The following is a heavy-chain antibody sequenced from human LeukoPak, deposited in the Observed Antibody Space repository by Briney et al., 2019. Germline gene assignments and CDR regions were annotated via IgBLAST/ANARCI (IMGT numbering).Heavy chain of an antibody. CDR3: ARGYGYFDWYFDC. V-gene: IGHV1-3*01. Sequence: ASVKVSCKASGYTFTTYAMHWVRQAPGQRLEWMGWINAGNGNTIYPQKFQGRVTITRDTSASTAYMELSSLRSEDTAVYYCARGYGYFDWYFDCWGQGTLVTVSS. J-gene: IGHJ4*02. CDR2: INAGNGNT. D-gene: IGHD3-9*01. CDR1: GYTFTTYA.